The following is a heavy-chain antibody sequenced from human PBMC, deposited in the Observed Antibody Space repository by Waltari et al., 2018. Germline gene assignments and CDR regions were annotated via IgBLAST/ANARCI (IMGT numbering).Heavy chain of an antibody. J-gene: IGHJ3*02. Sequence: QVQLQESGPGLVKPSETLSLTCAVSGYSISSGYYWGWIRQPPGKGLEWIGSLYHSGGTYYNPSLKSRVTISVDTSKNQCSLKLSSVTAADTAVYYCARQVIGVAGRGVGAFDIWGQGTMVTVSS. V-gene: IGHV4-38-2*01. CDR1: GYSISSGYY. CDR3: ARQVIGVAGRGVGAFDI. D-gene: IGHD3-3*01. CDR2: LYHSGGT.